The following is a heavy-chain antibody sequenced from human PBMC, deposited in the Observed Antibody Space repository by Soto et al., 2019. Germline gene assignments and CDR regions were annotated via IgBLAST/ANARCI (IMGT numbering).Heavy chain of an antibody. Sequence: SETLSLTCTVSGGSISSYYWSWIRQPAGKGLEWIGRIYTSGSTNYNPSLKSRVTMSVDTSKNQFSLKLSSVTAADTAVYYCARGYYYGSGSYYLDYYYYGMDVWGQGTTVT. CDR2: IYTSGST. CDR1: GGSISSYY. V-gene: IGHV4-4*07. CDR3: ARGYYYGSGSYYLDYYYYGMDV. D-gene: IGHD3-10*01. J-gene: IGHJ6*02.